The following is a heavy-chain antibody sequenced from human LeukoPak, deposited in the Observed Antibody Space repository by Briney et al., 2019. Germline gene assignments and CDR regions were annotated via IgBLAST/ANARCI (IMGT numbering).Heavy chain of an antibody. V-gene: IGHV4-30-4*01. J-gene: IGHJ5*02. CDR2: IYYSGST. Sequence: PSETLSLTCTVSGGSISSDDYYWSWIRQPPGKGLEWIGYIYYSGSTYYNPSLKSRVTISVDTSKNQFSLKLSSVTAADTAVYYCARETPMIVVVAGAGGFDPWGQGTLVTVSS. D-gene: IGHD3-22*01. CDR1: GGSISSDDYY. CDR3: ARETPMIVVVAGAGGFDP.